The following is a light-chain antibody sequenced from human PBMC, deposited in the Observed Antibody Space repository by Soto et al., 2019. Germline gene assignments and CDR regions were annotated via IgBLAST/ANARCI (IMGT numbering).Light chain of an antibody. CDR2: YDR. J-gene: IGLJ2*01. CDR3: PMWDGRSDHMGV. V-gene: IGLV3-21*04. CDR1: NIGSQS. Sequence: SYVLTQPPSVSVSPGETARITCGGNNIGSQSVHWYQQKSGQAPVLVVFYDRVRPSGIPERFSGSNSGNTATLTISRVEAGDEADCYCPMWDGRSDHMGVFGRGATLTVL.